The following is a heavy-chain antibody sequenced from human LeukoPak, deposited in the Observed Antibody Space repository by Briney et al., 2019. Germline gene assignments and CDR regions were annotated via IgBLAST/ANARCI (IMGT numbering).Heavy chain of an antibody. Sequence: PGGSLRLSCAASGFTFSSYEMNWVRQAPGKGLEWVSYISSSGSTIYYADSVKGRFTISRDNAKNSLYLQMNSLRAEDTAVYYCAKDQITMVRGVIITGDAFDIWGQGTMVTVSS. J-gene: IGHJ3*02. D-gene: IGHD3-10*01. V-gene: IGHV3-48*03. CDR3: AKDQITMVRGVIITGDAFDI. CDR1: GFTFSSYE. CDR2: ISSSGSTI.